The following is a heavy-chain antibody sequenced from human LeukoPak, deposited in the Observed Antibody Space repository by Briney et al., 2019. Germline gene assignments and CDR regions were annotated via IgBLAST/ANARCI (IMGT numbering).Heavy chain of an antibody. CDR1: GGSISRGGYS. CDR3: AGIITMVRGLLDY. V-gene: IGHV4-30-2*01. D-gene: IGHD3-10*01. CDR2: IYHSGST. J-gene: IGHJ4*02. Sequence: SSETLSLTCAVSGGSISRGGYSWRWIRQPPGKGLEWLGYIYHSGSTYYNPSLKSRVTISVDRSKNQFSLKLSSVTAADTAVYYCAGIITMVRGLLDYWGQGILVTVSS.